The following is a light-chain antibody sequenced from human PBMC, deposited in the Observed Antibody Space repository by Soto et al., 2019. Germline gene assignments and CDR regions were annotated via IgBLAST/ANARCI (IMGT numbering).Light chain of an antibody. Sequence: SYELTQPPSVSVAPGKTASITCGGNNIGSKSVHWYQQKSGQAPILVIYYEIDRPSGIPERFSGSNSGNTATLTISRVEAGDEADYYCHVWDNDRDHPVFGGGTKLTVL. CDR1: NIGSKS. J-gene: IGLJ2*01. CDR2: YEI. V-gene: IGLV3-21*04. CDR3: HVWDNDRDHPV.